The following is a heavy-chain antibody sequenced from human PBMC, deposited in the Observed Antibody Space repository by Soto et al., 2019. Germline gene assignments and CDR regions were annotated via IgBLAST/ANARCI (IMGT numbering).Heavy chain of an antibody. J-gene: IGHJ2*01. CDR2: INDRGTI. D-gene: IGHD3-9*01. V-gene: IGHV4-34*01. Sequence: QVQLQQWGAGPLRPLETLSLTCGVSGGSFSGYYWAWIRQSPGKGLEWIGEINDRGTINYNPSLKSRVSISVETSKNHYSLNTRSVTAADTVVYYGAGESHDIWTGAHCVWYFDLWGRGTLVTVSS. CDR1: GGSFSGYY. CDR3: AGESHDIWTGAHCVWYFDL.